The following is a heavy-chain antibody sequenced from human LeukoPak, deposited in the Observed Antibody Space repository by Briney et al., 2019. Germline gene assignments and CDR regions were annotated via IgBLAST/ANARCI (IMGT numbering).Heavy chain of an antibody. CDR1: GFTFSSYS. D-gene: IGHD1-26*01. CDR3: ARVGVGATTGSSFSYYYYYYMDV. J-gene: IGHJ6*03. V-gene: IGHV3-21*01. CDR2: ISSSSSYI. Sequence: AGGSLRLSCAASGFTFSSYSMNWVRQAPGKGLEWVSSISSSSSYIYYADSVKGRFTTSRDNAKNSLYLQMNSLRAEDTAVYYCARVGVGATTGSSFSYYYYYYMDVWGKGTTVTVSS.